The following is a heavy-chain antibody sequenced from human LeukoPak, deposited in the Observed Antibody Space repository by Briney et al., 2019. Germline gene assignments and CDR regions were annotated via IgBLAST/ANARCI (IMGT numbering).Heavy chain of an antibody. V-gene: IGHV3-48*04. Sequence: PGGSLRLSCAASGFTFSSYSMNWVRQAPGKGLEWVSGISWNSGSIGYADSVKGRFTISRDNAKNSLYLQMNSLRAEDTAVYYCARAATVTTSYWGQGTLVTVSS. CDR1: GFTFSSYS. J-gene: IGHJ4*02. CDR3: ARAATVTTSY. CDR2: ISWNSGSI. D-gene: IGHD4-4*01.